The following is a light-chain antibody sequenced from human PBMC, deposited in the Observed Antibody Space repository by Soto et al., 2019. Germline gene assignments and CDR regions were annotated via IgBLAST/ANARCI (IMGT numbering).Light chain of an antibody. J-gene: IGKJ4*01. CDR3: QVYGGALT. CDR2: GTS. CDR1: QSIGSNS. Sequence: EIVLTQSPGTLSLSPGGGATLSCRASQSIGSNSLAWYQQKPGQAPRLLIHGTSSRATGIPDRFFAGGSGTDFTLTISRLEPEDFAVYYWQVYGGALTFGGGTKVEI. V-gene: IGKV3-20*01.